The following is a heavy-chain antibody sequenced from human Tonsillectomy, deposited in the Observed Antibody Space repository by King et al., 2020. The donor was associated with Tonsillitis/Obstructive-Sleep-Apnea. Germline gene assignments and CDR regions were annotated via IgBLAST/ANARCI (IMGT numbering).Heavy chain of an antibody. CDR3: ARHLRFYGASHDVFDL. J-gene: IGHJ3*01. D-gene: IGHD4-17*01. CDR1: GYSFTSYW. CDR2: IGPSDSYT. Sequence: VQLVQSGAEVKKPGESLRISCKGSGYSFTSYWISWVRQMPGKGLEWMGRIGPSDSYTNYSPSIQGHVTISADKSISTVYLQWSSLKASDTAMYYCARHLRFYGASHDVFDLGGKGTMVTVSS. V-gene: IGHV5-10-1*03.